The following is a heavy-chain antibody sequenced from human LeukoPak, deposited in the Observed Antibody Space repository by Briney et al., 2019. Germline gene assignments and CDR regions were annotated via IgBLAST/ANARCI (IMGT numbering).Heavy chain of an antibody. V-gene: IGHV3-33*01. CDR1: GSTFSSYG. D-gene: IGHD3-22*01. Sequence: GGSLRLSCAASGSTFSSYGMHWVRQAPGKGLEWVAVIWYDGSNKYYADSVKGRFTISRDNSKNTLYLQMNSLRAEDTAVYYCARDLYYYDSSGYYPRPPDYWGQGTLVTVSS. CDR3: ARDLYYYDSSGYYPRPPDY. CDR2: IWYDGSNK. J-gene: IGHJ4*02.